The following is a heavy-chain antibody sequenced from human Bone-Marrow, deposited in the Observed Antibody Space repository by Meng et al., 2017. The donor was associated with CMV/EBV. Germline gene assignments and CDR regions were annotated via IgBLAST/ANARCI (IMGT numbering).Heavy chain of an antibody. CDR2: SYYSGST. J-gene: IGHJ6*02. V-gene: IGHV4-39*07. Sequence: GSLRLSCPVVGGYMRSSSYYWCWIRQPPGKGLEWIGRSYYSGSTYYNPSLKSRVTISVDTSKNQFSLKLSTVTAADTAVYYCARGLTVGIQLWLGYGMDVWGQGTTVTVSS. CDR1: GGYMRSSSYY. CDR3: ARGLTVGIQLWLGYGMDV. D-gene: IGHD5-18*01.